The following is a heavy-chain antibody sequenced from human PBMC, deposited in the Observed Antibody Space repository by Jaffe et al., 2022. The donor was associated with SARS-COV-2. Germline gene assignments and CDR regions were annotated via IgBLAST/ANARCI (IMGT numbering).Heavy chain of an antibody. J-gene: IGHJ4*02. D-gene: IGHD2-2*01. V-gene: IGHV5-51*01. CDR2: IYPADSDT. CDR3: ARGNGWVPAATKLDY. CDR1: GYSFTSYW. Sequence: EVQLVQSGAEVKKPGESLKIFCKGSGYSFTSYWIAWVRHMPGKGLEWMGIIYPADSDTRYSPSLQGQVTISADKSITTAYLQWSSLKASDSAIYYCARGNGWVPAATKLDYWGQGTLVTVSS.